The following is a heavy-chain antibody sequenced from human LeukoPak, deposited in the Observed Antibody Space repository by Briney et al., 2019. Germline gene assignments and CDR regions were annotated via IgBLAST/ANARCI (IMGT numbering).Heavy chain of an antibody. V-gene: IGHV3-23*01. CDR2: ISRSGGDT. CDR3: AKGSVTCYANAFYI. Sequence: GGSLRLSCAASGFTFSSDAMTWVRQAPGKGLEWVSAISRSGGDTEYADSVKGRFTISRDNSKNTLYLEMNSLRGEDTAVYYCAKGSVTCYANAFYIWGQGTMVTVSS. D-gene: IGHD2-2*01. J-gene: IGHJ3*02. CDR1: GFTFSSDA.